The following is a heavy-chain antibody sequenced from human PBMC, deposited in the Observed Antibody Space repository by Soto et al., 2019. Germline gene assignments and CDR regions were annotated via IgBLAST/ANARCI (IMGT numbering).Heavy chain of an antibody. D-gene: IGHD6-19*01. Sequence: SETLSLTCTVSGGSISSYYINWIRQPPGKGLEWIGYISYSGSLNYNPSLKSRITMSVDTSKNQFSLKLNSVTAADTALYYCAKGGRQWLVTSDFNYWGQGALVT. V-gene: IGHV4-59*01. CDR3: AKGGRQWLVTSDFNY. CDR1: GGSISSYY. J-gene: IGHJ4*02. CDR2: ISYSGSL.